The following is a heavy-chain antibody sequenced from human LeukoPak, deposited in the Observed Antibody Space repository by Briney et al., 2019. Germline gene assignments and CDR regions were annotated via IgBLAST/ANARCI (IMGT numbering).Heavy chain of an antibody. CDR3: ATSNDAKIAPFDH. CDR2: INIKGET. V-gene: IGHV4-4*09. Sequence: SETLSLTCTVSGVSMSAYQWSWVRQSPEKGLEWIGCINIKGETSYNPSLKSRVTTSVDTSKSQFSLRLTSVTAADTAEYYCATSNDAKIAPFDHWGQGAPVTVSS. D-gene: IGHD2-21*01. J-gene: IGHJ4*02. CDR1: GVSMSAYQ.